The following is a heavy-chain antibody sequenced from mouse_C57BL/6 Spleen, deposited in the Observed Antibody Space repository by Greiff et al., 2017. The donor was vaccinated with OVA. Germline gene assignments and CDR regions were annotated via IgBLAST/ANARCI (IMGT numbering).Heavy chain of an antibody. Sequence: QVQLQQPGAELVKPGASVKMSCKASGYTFTSYWLTWVKQRPGQGLEWIGDIYPGSGSTNYNEKFKSKATLTVDTSSSTAYMQLSSLTSEDSAVYYCANLNYPYAMDYWCQGTSVTVSS. CDR1: GYTFTSYW. J-gene: IGHJ4*01. CDR2: IYPGSGST. D-gene: IGHD2-1*01. V-gene: IGHV1-55*01. CDR3: ANLNYPYAMDY.